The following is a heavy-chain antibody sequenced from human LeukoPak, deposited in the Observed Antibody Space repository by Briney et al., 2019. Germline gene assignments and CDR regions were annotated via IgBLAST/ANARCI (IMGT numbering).Heavy chain of an antibody. Sequence: PGGSLRLSCAASGFTFSSYTMNWVRQAPGKGLEWISYITKDSSTIDSADSVKGRFTISRDNSKNTLYLQMNSLRAEDTAVYYCAKSVGDYTPFDYWGQGTLVTVSS. V-gene: IGHV3-48*01. CDR3: AKSVGDYTPFDY. CDR2: ITKDSSTI. J-gene: IGHJ4*02. D-gene: IGHD4-17*01. CDR1: GFTFSSYT.